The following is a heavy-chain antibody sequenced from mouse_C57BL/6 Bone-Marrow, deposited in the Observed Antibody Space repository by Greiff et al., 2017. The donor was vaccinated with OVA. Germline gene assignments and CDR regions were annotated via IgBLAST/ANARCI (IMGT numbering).Heavy chain of an antibody. V-gene: IGHV3-8*01. CDR1: GYSITSDY. Sequence: EVKLQQSGPGLAKPSQTLSLTCSVTGYSITSDYWNWIRKFPGNKLEYMGYISYSGSTYYNPSLKSRISITRDTSKNQYYLQLNSVTTEDTATYYCARYYYGSSYVGYFDVWGTGTTVTVSS. CDR3: ARYYYGSSYVGYFDV. D-gene: IGHD1-1*01. CDR2: ISYSGST. J-gene: IGHJ1*03.